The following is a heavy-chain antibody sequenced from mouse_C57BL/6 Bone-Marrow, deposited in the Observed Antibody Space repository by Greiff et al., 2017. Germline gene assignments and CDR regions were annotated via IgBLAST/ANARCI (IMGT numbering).Heavy chain of an antibody. CDR1: GYTFTSYW. D-gene: IGHD2-4*01. Sequence: QVQLQQPGAELVKPGASVKLSCKASGYTFTSYWMHWVKQRPGQGLEWIGMIHPNSGSTNYNEKFKSKATLTVDKSSSTAYMQLSSLTSEDSAVYYCARERDYDYPAWFAYWGQGTLVTVSA. CDR3: ARERDYDYPAWFAY. J-gene: IGHJ3*01. CDR2: IHPNSGST. V-gene: IGHV1-64*01.